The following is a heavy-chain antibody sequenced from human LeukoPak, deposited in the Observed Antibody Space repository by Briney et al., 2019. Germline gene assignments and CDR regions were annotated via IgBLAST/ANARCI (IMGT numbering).Heavy chain of an antibody. J-gene: IGHJ6*02. Sequence: PGGSLRLSCAASGFTFSSYWMCWVRQAPGKGLVWVSRINSDGSTTSYADSVKGRFTISRDNAKNTLYLQMNSLRAEDTAVYYCARVGTTSNFYYYYGMDVWGQGTTVTVSS. D-gene: IGHD2/OR15-2a*01. CDR2: INSDGSTT. V-gene: IGHV3-74*01. CDR1: GFTFSSYW. CDR3: ARVGTTSNFYYYYGMDV.